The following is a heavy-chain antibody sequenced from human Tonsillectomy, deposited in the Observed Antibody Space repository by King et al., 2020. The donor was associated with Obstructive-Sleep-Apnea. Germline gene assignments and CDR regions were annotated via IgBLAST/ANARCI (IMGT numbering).Heavy chain of an antibody. Sequence: VPLQESGPGLVKPSETLSLTCTVSGGSMTSYYWSWIRPPPGKGLEWIGYMYYSGSTNYNPSLKSRVTISVDTSKNQFSLKLSSVTAADTAVYYCARGESGSYSLDYYYYVMDVWGQGTTVTVSS. V-gene: IGHV4-59*01. D-gene: IGHD1-26*01. CDR2: MYYSGST. CDR3: ARGESGSYSLDYYYYVMDV. CDR1: GGSMTSYY. J-gene: IGHJ6*02.